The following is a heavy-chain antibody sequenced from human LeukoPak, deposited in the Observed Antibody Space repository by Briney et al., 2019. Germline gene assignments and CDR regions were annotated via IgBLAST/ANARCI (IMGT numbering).Heavy chain of an antibody. V-gene: IGHV3-7*01. J-gene: IGHJ4*02. Sequence: GGSLRLSCAASGFTFSSYLMSWVRQAPGKGLEWVANIKQDGSEKYYVDSVKGRFTISRDNAKNSLYLQMNSLRAEDTAVYYCARDTEWLSRWGQGTLVTVSS. CDR3: ARDTEWLSR. D-gene: IGHD3-3*01. CDR2: IKQDGSEK. CDR1: GFTFSSYL.